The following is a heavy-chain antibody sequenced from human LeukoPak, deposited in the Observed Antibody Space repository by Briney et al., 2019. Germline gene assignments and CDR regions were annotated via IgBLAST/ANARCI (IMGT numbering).Heavy chain of an antibody. Sequence: GGSLRLSCAASGFTFSSYWMHWVRQAPGKGLVWVSRINSDGSSTSYADSVKGRFTISRDNAKNTLYLQMNSLRAEDTAVYYCAHSSSWYGVDYWGQGTLVTVSS. D-gene: IGHD6-13*01. CDR1: GFTFSSYW. J-gene: IGHJ4*02. CDR2: INSDGSST. CDR3: AHSSSWYGVDY. V-gene: IGHV3-74*01.